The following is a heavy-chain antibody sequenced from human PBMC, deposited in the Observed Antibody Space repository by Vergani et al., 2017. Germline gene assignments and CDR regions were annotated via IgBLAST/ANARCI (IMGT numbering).Heavy chain of an antibody. J-gene: IGHJ4*02. CDR3: AKLHKSSSSYFGAIDD. V-gene: IGHV3-30*18. D-gene: IGHD6-13*01. CDR2: ISYDGSNK. Sequence: QVQLVESGGGVVQPGRSLRLSCAASGFTFSSYGMHWVRQAPGKGLEWVAVISYDGSNKYYADSVKGRFTISRDNSKNTLYLQMNSLSAEDTAVYYCAKLHKSSSSYFGAIDDWGQGTLVTVYS. CDR1: GFTFSSYG.